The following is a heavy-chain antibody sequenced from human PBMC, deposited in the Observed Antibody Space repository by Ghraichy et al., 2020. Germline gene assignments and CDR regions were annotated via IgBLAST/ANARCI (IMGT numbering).Heavy chain of an antibody. CDR2: INHSGST. J-gene: IGHJ5*02. V-gene: IGHV4-34*01. CDR1: GGSFSGYY. Sequence: SETLSLTCAVYGGSFSGYYWSWIRQPPGKGLEWIGEINHSGSTNYNPSLKSRVTISVDTSKNQFSLKLSSVTAADTAVYYCARGRLGYYGSGSYYNGYGGKNWFDPWGQGTLVTVSS. D-gene: IGHD3-10*01. CDR3: ARGRLGYYGSGSYYNGYGGKNWFDP.